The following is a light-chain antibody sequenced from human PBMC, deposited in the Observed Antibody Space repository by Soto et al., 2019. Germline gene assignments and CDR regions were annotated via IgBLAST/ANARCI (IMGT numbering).Light chain of an antibody. CDR2: GAS. J-gene: IGKJ1*01. CDR1: QSVRSSY. V-gene: IGKV3-20*01. CDR3: QQYAGSPWT. Sequence: EIVLTQSPGTLSLSPGAGAALSCRASQSVRSSYLAWYQHKPGQAPRLLIYGASTRATGIPDRFSGSGSGTDFTLTISRLEPEDFAVYYCQQYAGSPWTFGQGTKVDIK.